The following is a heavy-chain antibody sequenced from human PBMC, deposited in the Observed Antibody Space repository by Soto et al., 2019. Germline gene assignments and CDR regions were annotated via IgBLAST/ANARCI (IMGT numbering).Heavy chain of an antibody. J-gene: IGHJ5*02. V-gene: IGHV4-34*01. Sequence: SETLSLTCAVYGGSFSGYYWSWIRQPPGKGLEWIGEINHSGSTNYNPSLKSRVTISVDTSKNQFSLKLSSVTAADTAVYYCARRYDILTGYYYRYNWFDPWGQGTLVTVSS. D-gene: IGHD3-9*01. CDR1: GGSFSGYY. CDR2: INHSGST. CDR3: ARRYDILTGYYYRYNWFDP.